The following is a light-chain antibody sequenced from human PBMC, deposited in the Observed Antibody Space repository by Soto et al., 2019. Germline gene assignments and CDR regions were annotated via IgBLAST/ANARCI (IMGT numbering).Light chain of an antibody. CDR1: QSVSRD. J-gene: IGKJ2*02. CDR2: DAS. V-gene: IGKV3-11*01. Sequence: ETVLTQSPATLSLSPGERATLSCRASQSVSRDLAWYQQKPGQAPRLLIYDASNRATGIPARFSGSGSGTDFTLTISSLEADDFAISYCQQRKSSCTFGQGTKLEIK. CDR3: QQRKSSCT.